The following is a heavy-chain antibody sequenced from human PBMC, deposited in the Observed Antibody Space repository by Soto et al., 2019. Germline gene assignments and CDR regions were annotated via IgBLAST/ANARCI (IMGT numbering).Heavy chain of an antibody. V-gene: IGHV1-8*01. Sequence: TKQGLQWMGWMNPNSGNTGYAQKFQGRVTMTRNTSISTAYMELSSLRSEDTAVYYCARGGGWKRRSGYYYYYTAVWGKGTTVIVFS. J-gene: IGHJ6*03. D-gene: IGHD3-3*01. CDR3: ARGGGWKRRSGYYYYYTAV. CDR2: MNPNSGNT.